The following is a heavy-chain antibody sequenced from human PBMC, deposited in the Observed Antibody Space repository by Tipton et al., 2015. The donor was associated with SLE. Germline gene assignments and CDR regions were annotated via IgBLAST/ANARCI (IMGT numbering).Heavy chain of an antibody. Sequence: QLVQSGAEVKKPGASVKVSCKASGYTFTSYYMHWVRQAPGQGLEWMGVINPSAGSTSYAQKFQGRVIMTRDTSTRTAYMELSSLRSEDTAVYYCARGGSSSSYFDYGGQGTLVTVSS. D-gene: IGHD6-13*01. J-gene: IGHJ4*02. CDR3: ARGGSSSSYFDY. V-gene: IGHV1-46*01. CDR1: GYTFTSYY. CDR2: INPSAGST.